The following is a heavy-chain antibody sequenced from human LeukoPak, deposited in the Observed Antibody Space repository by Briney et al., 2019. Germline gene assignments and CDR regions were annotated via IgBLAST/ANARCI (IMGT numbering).Heavy chain of an antibody. V-gene: IGHV3-23*01. CDR1: GFTFSSYA. CDR3: AKAPVVVPDLTEMNY. J-gene: IGHJ4*02. D-gene: IGHD2-2*01. Sequence: PGGSLRLACAAYGFTFSSYAMSWVRQAPGKGLEWVSAISGSGGSTYYADSVKGRFTISRDNSKNTLYLQMSSLRAEDTAVYYCAKAPVVVPDLTEMNYWGQGTLVTVSS. CDR2: ISGSGGST.